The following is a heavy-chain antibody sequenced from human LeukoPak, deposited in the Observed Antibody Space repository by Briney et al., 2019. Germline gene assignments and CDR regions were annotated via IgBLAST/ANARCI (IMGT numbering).Heavy chain of an antibody. CDR2: IHNSGNT. V-gene: IGHV4-59*01. Sequence: SETLSLTCTVSGGSISSYYWSWIRQPPRKGLQWIGHIHNSGNTNYNPSMKSRVNLSVDTSKHQFSLKLSSVTAADTAVYYCAREGTTGRNLNWFDSWGQGTLVTVSS. CDR1: GGSISSYY. CDR3: AREGTTGRNLNWFDS. J-gene: IGHJ5*01. D-gene: IGHD1-1*01.